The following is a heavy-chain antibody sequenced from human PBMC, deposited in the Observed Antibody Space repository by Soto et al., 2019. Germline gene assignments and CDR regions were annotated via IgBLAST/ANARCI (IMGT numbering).Heavy chain of an antibody. J-gene: IGHJ1*01. D-gene: IGHD2-15*01. Sequence: EVQLVESGGGLVQPGGSLRLSCAASGFSVSSDYMSWVRQAPGKGLEWVSVIYSDGSTYYADSVKGRFSVSRDNSKNTLYLQMNSLRAGDTAVYYCARDQNCSGGSCYAEYFQHWGQGTLVTVSA. CDR2: IYSDGST. V-gene: IGHV3-66*01. CDR3: ARDQNCSGGSCYAEYFQH. CDR1: GFSVSSDY.